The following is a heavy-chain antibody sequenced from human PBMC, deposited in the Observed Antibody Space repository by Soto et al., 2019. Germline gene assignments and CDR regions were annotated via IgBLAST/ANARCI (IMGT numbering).Heavy chain of an antibody. J-gene: IGHJ4*02. CDR3: ARGRLELRFLIDY. Sequence: QVQLVQSGAEVKKPGASVKVSCKASGYTFTGYYMRWVRQAPGQGLEWMGWINPNSGGTNYAQKFKGWVTMTRDTSISTAYMELSRLRSDDTAVYYCARGRLELRFLIDYWGQGTLVTVSS. D-gene: IGHD1-7*01. CDR1: GYTFTGYY. V-gene: IGHV1-2*04. CDR2: INPNSGGT.